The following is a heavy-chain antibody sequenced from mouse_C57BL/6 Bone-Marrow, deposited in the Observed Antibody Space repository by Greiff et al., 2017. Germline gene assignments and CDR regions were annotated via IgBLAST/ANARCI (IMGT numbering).Heavy chain of an antibody. CDR1: GYTFTSYW. V-gene: IGHV1-69*01. CDR2: IDPSDGYT. CDR3: SRERCITALSFAD. Sequence: QVQLQQPGAELVMPGASVKMSCKASGYTFTSYWMNWVKQRPGQGLEWIGEIDPSDGYTNYNQKFKGKATLTVDTSSSTAYMQLSSLTSADAAVYYCSRERCITALSFADWGQGTLVTVSA. D-gene: IGHD1-1*01. J-gene: IGHJ3*01.